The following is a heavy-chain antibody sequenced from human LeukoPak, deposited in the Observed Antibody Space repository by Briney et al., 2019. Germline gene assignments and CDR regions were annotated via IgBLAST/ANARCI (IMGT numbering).Heavy chain of an antibody. CDR3: ARDENLVVRGVLLHYFDY. V-gene: IGHV1-2*02. J-gene: IGHJ4*02. CDR1: GYTFTGYY. D-gene: IGHD3-10*01. Sequence: ASVKVSCKASGYTFTGYYMHWVRQAPGQGLEWMGWINPNSGGTNYAQKLQGRVTMTTDTSTSTAYMELRSLRSDDTAVYYCARDENLVVRGVLLHYFDYWGQGTLVTVSS. CDR2: INPNSGGT.